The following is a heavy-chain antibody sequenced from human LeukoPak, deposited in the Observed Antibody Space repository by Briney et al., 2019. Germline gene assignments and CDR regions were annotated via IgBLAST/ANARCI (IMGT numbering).Heavy chain of an antibody. CDR3: AKDTRGVVVPAAPFDY. CDR1: GFTFSGCH. J-gene: IGHJ4*02. Sequence: GGSLRLSCAASGFTFSGCHIHWVRQAPGKGLEWVALVWHDGSKTYYADSVKGRFTVSRDNSKNTLYLQMNSLRAEDTAVYYCAKDTRGVVVPAAPFDYWGQGTLVTVSS. V-gene: IGHV3-33*06. CDR2: VWHDGSKT. D-gene: IGHD2-2*01.